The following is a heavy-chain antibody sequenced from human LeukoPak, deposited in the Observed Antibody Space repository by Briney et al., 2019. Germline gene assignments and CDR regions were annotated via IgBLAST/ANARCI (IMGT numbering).Heavy chain of an antibody. CDR3: ARGGGGGSYYGAFDI. V-gene: IGHV4-59*01. J-gene: IGHJ3*02. Sequence: SETLSLTCTVSGGSISTYYWNWIRQPPGKGLEWIGYIYYSGTTNYNPSLKSRVSMSVDASKNQFSLKLSSVTAADTAVYYCARGGGGGSYYGAFDIWGQGTMVTVSS. CDR2: IYYSGTT. D-gene: IGHD1-26*01. CDR1: GGSISTYY.